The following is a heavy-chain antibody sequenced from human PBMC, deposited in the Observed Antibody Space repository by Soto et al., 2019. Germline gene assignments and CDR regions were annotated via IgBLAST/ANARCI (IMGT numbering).Heavy chain of an antibody. CDR1: GFTFSSYG. CDR3: ARGYTSGYPSNWFDP. D-gene: IGHD3-3*01. V-gene: IGHV3-30*03. Sequence: QVQPVESGGGVVQPGRSLRLSCAASGFTFSSYGMHWVRQAPGKGLEWVAVISYDGSKKYYADSVKGRFTISRDNSKNTLYLQMDSLRDEDTAVYYCARGYTSGYPSNWFDPWGQGTLVTVSS. J-gene: IGHJ5*02. CDR2: ISYDGSKK.